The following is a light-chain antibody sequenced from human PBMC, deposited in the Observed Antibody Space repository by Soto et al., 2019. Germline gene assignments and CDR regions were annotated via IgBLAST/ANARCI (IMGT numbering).Light chain of an antibody. CDR3: HQYNHWLTWT. Sequence: EIVVTQSPATLSVSPGERVTLSCRASQSVSSRLAWYQQRPGQAPRLLIYSASTRATGIPARFSGSGSGTEFTLTISSLQSEDFAVYYCHQYNHWLTWTFGQGTKVDIK. V-gene: IGKV3-15*01. CDR2: SAS. CDR1: QSVSSR. J-gene: IGKJ1*01.